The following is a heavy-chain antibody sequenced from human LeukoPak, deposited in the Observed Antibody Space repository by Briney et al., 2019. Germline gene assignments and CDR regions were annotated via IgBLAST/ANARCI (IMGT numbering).Heavy chain of an antibody. Sequence: PGGSLRLSCAASGFIFSSYSMNWVRQAPGKGLEWVSSISSSSSYTYYADSVKGRFTISRDNAKNSLYLQMNSLRAEDTALYYCARDKDYSSSWANDAFDIRGQGTMVTVSS. CDR3: ARDKDYSSSWANDAFDI. V-gene: IGHV3-21*01. CDR2: ISSSSSYT. D-gene: IGHD6-13*01. J-gene: IGHJ3*02. CDR1: GFIFSSYS.